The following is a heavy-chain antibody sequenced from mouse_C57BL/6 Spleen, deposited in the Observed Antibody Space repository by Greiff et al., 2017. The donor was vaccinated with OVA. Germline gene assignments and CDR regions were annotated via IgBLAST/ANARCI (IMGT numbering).Heavy chain of an antibody. Sequence: QVQLQQPGAELVKPGASVKLSCKASGYTFTSYWMHWVKQRPGQGLEWIGMIHPNSGSTNYNEKFKSKATLTVDKSSSTAYMQLSSLTSEDSAVYYCAKDRWAGAMDYWGQGTSVTVSS. D-gene: IGHD3-2*01. J-gene: IGHJ4*01. CDR1: GYTFTSYW. CDR2: IHPNSGST. CDR3: AKDRWAGAMDY. V-gene: IGHV1-64*01.